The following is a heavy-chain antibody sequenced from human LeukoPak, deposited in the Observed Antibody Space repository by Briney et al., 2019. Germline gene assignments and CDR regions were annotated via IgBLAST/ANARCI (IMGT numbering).Heavy chain of an antibody. D-gene: IGHD3-3*01. Sequence: SETLSLTCTVSGGSISGYYWSWIRQAPGKGLEWIGYIHYSGSTNYNPSLKSRVTMSVDTSKNQFSLKLSSVTAADTAVYYCARETTRGFLEWSYYYYGMDVWGQGTTVTVSS. J-gene: IGHJ6*02. CDR3: ARETTRGFLEWSYYYYGMDV. CDR2: IHYSGST. CDR1: GGSISGYY. V-gene: IGHV4-59*12.